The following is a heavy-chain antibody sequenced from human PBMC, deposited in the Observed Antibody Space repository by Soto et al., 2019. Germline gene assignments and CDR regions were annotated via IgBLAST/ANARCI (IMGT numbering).Heavy chain of an antibody. CDR1: GGSISSYY. CDR2: IYTSGST. CDR3: AREVFDITGTSLLDY. V-gene: IGHV4-4*07. Sequence: SETLSLTCTVSGGSISSYYWSWIRQPAGKGLEWIGRIYTSGSTNYNSSLKSRVTMSVDTSKNQFSLKLSSVTAADTAVYYCAREVFDITGTSLLDYWGQGTLVTVSS. J-gene: IGHJ4*02. D-gene: IGHD1-7*01.